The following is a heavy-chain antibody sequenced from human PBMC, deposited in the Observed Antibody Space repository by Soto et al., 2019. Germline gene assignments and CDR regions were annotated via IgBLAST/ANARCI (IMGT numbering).Heavy chain of an antibody. V-gene: IGHV3-11*01. CDR2: ISTSGSTI. J-gene: IGHJ3*02. CDR3: ARGGAGRRSGRMGAFDI. Sequence: GGSPRLSCAASGFTVSDYYMSWIRQAPGKGLEWVPYISTSGSTIYYADSVKGRFTLSRDNAKNSLYLQMNSLRAEDTAVYYCARGGAGRRSGRMGAFDIWGQGTMVTVSS. CDR1: GFTVSDYY. D-gene: IGHD6-19*01.